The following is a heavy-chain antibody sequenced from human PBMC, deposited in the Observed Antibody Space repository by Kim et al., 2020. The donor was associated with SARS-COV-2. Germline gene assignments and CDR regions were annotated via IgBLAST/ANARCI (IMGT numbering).Heavy chain of an antibody. D-gene: IGHD5-18*01. Sequence: SETLSLTCTVSGGSISDYFWSWIRQPAGKGLEWIGRIYASGYINYNPSLQSRVTMSIDTSKKQFSLKLNAVTAADTAVYYCARGWAMEPEAYWGQGILV. V-gene: IGHV4-4*07. CDR3: ARGWAMEPEAY. CDR2: IYASGYI. J-gene: IGHJ4*02. CDR1: GGSISDYF.